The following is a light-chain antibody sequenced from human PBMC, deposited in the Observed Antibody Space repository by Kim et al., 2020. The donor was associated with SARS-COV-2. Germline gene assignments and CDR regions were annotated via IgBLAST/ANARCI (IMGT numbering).Light chain of an antibody. CDR2: EVS. J-gene: IGLJ1*01. CDR3: SSYIRGSTNYV. CDR1: SSDVGGYKY. V-gene: IGLV2-14*01. Sequence: SMTISATGTSSDVGGYKYVSWYQLHPGKAPKLVIYEVSNRPSGVSNRFSGSKSGNTASLTISGLQAEDEADYYCSSYIRGSTNYVFGTGTKVTVL.